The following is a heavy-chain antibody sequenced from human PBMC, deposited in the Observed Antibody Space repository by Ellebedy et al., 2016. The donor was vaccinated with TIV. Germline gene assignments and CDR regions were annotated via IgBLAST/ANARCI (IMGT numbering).Heavy chain of an antibody. CDR1: GGSINSDGYY. Sequence: SETLSLTXTVSGGSINSDGYYWSWILQHPGKGLEWIGYIFYSGSTYYNPSLKSRFSISLDMSKNQFSLKLSSVTAADTAVFYCARGEAQGGSLLYESWGQGTLVTVSA. D-gene: IGHD3-16*01. J-gene: IGHJ5*02. V-gene: IGHV4-31*03. CDR3: ARGEAQGGSLLYES. CDR2: IFYSGST.